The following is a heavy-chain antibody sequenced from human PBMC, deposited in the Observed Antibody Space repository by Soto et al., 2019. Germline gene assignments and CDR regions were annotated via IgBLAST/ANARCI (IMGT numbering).Heavy chain of an antibody. Sequence: QVQLQESGPRLVKPLQTLSLTCTVSGDSINSGDYYWSWIRQPPGRGLEWVGYSFYSGITDYNPSPKSRMTISMDTSKNQFSLRLNSVTAADTAVYFCARGSGVGVAGMDVWGQGTTVSVSS. J-gene: IGHJ6*02. CDR2: SFYSGIT. V-gene: IGHV4-30-4*01. D-gene: IGHD3-10*01. CDR3: ARGSGVGVAGMDV. CDR1: GDSINSGDYY.